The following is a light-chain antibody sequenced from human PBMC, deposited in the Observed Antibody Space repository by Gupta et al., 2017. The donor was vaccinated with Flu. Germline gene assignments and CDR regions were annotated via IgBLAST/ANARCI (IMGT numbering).Light chain of an antibody. CDR1: QSVSSSY. V-gene: IGKV3-20*01. CDR3: HQDGSSPRT. Sequence: EIVLTQSPGTLSLSPGERATLSCRASQSVSSSYLAWYQQKPGQAPRLLIYGASSRATGISDRFSGSGSGTDFTLTISRLEPEDFAVYYCHQDGSSPRTFGQGTKVEIK. CDR2: GAS. J-gene: IGKJ1*01.